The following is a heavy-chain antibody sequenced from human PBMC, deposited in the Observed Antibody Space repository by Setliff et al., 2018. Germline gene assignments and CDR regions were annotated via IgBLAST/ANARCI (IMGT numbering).Heavy chain of an antibody. J-gene: IGHJ3*02. D-gene: IGHD6-13*01. CDR1: GYTFANYW. CDR3: ARPRTSSNPDSDSSDI. V-gene: IGHV5-51*01. CDR2: IYPGDSDT. Sequence: GESLKISCKGSGYTFANYWIGWVRQMPGKGLEWMGIIYPGDSDTRYSPSFRGQVTISADKSISTAYLQWSSLKASDTAMYYCARPRTSSNPDSDSSDIWGQGTLVT.